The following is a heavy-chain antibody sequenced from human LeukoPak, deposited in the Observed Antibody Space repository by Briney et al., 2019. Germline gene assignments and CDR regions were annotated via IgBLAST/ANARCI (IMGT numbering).Heavy chain of an antibody. CDR2: ISADGSDT. D-gene: IGHD5-24*01. CDR3: AKEVATIEHYYYGMDV. V-gene: IGHV3-43*02. J-gene: IGHJ6*02. CDR1: GFTFDDFA. Sequence: RGSLRLSCVASGFTFDDFAIHWVRQAPGKGLEWVSLISADGSDTYYADSVKGRFSISRDHSKNSLYLQMNSLRSEDTAVYYCAKEVATIEHYYYGMDVWGQGTTVAVSS.